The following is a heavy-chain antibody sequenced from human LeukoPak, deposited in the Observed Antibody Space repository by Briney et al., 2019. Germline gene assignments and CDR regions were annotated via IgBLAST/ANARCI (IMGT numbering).Heavy chain of an antibody. V-gene: IGHV4-4*07. CDR1: GGSISSYY. CDR3: ARDLSRSYGDAFDI. D-gene: IGHD1-26*01. CDR2: IYTSGST. J-gene: IGHJ3*02. Sequence: PSETLSLTCTVSGGSISSYYWSWIRQPAGKGLEWIGRIYTSGSTNYNPSLKSRATISVDTSENQFSLRVSSVTAADTAVYYCARDLSRSYGDAFDIWGQGTMVTVSS.